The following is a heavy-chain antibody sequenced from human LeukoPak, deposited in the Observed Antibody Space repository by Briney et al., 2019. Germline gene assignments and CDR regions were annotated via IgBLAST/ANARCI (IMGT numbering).Heavy chain of an antibody. CDR3: AGEWYYYYGMDV. V-gene: IGHV4-59*08. Sequence: PSETLSLTCTVSGGSISSYYWSWIRQPPGKGLEWIGYIYYSGSTNYNPSLKSRVTISVDTSKNRFSLKLSSVTAADTAVYYCAGEWYYYYGMDVWGQGTTVTVSS. CDR2: IYYSGST. D-gene: IGHD3-3*01. J-gene: IGHJ6*02. CDR1: GGSISSYY.